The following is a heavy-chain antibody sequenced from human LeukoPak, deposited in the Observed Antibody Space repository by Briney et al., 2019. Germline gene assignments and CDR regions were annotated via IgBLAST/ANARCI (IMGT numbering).Heavy chain of an antibody. CDR3: ARAYCGGDCYEGWFDP. CDR1: AGSISTYY. D-gene: IGHD2-21*02. Sequence: SETLSLTCTVSAGSISTYYWSWIRQPPRKGLEWIGYIYYSGSTNYNPSLKSRVTISVDTSKNQFSLKLSSVTAADTAVYYCARAYCGGDCYEGWFDPWGQGTLVTVSS. J-gene: IGHJ5*02. V-gene: IGHV4-59*01. CDR2: IYYSGST.